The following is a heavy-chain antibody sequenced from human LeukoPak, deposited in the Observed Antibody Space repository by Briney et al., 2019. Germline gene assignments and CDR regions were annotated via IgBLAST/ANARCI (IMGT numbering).Heavy chain of an antibody. CDR2: INHSGST. CDR1: GGSFSGYY. Sequence: SETLSLTCAVYGGSFSGYYWSWIRQPPGKGLEWIGEINHSGSTNYNPSLKSRVTISVDTSKNQFSLKLSSVTAADTAVYYCARGGRGEYVWGSYRDPFDYWGQGTLVTVSS. D-gene: IGHD3-16*02. V-gene: IGHV4-34*01. CDR3: ARGGRGEYVWGSYRDPFDY. J-gene: IGHJ4*02.